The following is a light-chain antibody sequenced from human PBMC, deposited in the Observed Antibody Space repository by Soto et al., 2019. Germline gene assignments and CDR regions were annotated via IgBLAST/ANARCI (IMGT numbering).Light chain of an antibody. Sequence: DIQMTQSPSSLSASVGDRVTITCRASQSIRRSLNWYQQKPGTAPKFLIYAGSTLQSGVPSRFSGSGYGADFTLPISSLQPEDSATYYCQQSYSTPRTFGQGTKVEIK. CDR2: AGS. J-gene: IGKJ1*01. CDR1: QSIRRS. CDR3: QQSYSTPRT. V-gene: IGKV1-39*01.